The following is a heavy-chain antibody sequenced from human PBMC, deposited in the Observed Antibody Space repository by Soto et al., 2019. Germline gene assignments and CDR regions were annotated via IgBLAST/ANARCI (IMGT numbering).Heavy chain of an antibody. CDR2: IYYSENT. J-gene: IGHJ4*02. V-gene: IGHV4-59*01. Sequence: KPSETLSLTCTVSGDSISGFYWSWIRQPPGKALQWIGYIYYSENTNYNPSLQGRVTMSVDTSKNQFSLQVSSVTAADTAVYFCAKYRRTDAEGYTFEYWGQGALVTVSS. CDR1: GDSISGFY. D-gene: IGHD2-15*01. CDR3: AKYRRTDAEGYTFEY.